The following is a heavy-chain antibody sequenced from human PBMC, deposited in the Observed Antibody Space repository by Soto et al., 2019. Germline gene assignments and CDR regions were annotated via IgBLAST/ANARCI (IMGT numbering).Heavy chain of an antibody. CDR3: ARLRDRSGTASIYNGMDV. J-gene: IGHJ6*02. Sequence: SETLSLTCRVSGVSLTSHYWTWIRQSPGKGLEWIGYIYYSGSTNYSPSLKSRLTMSIDTPSNQFSLNLSSVTAADTAIYYCARLRDRSGTASIYNGMDVWGPGTMVTVSS. D-gene: IGHD3-22*01. CDR1: GVSLTSHY. V-gene: IGHV4-59*11. CDR2: IYYSGST.